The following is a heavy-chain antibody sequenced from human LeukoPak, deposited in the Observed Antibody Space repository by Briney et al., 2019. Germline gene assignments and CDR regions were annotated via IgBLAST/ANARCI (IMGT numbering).Heavy chain of an antibody. CDR1: GFTFSSYS. CDR3: ARAPHPYCSGGNCIYFDY. J-gene: IGHJ4*02. CDR2: ISSSSSYI. V-gene: IGHV3-21*01. Sequence: GGSLRLSCAASGFTFSSYSMNWVRQAPGKGLEWVSSISSSSSYIYYTDSVKGRFTLSRDNAKKSLYLQMNSLRAEDTAVYYCARAPHPYCSGGNCIYFDYWGQGTLVTVSS. D-gene: IGHD2-15*01.